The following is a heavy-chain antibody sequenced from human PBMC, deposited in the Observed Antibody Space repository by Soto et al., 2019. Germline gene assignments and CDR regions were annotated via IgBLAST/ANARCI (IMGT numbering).Heavy chain of an antibody. J-gene: IGHJ6*02. CDR3: VRQVFGALPGHVDV. Sequence: SETLSLTCTVSGGSISSYYWSWIRQPPGKGLEWIGYVHDSWGSHYNPSLKSRVAISLDTSKSQFSLKLTSVTATDTAVYYCVRQVFGALPGHVDVWGQETTVTVSS. V-gene: IGHV4-59*08. D-gene: IGHD3-10*02. CDR2: VHDSWGS. CDR1: GGSISSYY.